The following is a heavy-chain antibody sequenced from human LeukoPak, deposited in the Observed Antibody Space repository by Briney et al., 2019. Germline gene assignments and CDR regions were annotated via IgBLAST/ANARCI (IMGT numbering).Heavy chain of an antibody. CDR3: ARLVDWYFDL. CDR2: IYYSGST. V-gene: IGHV4-61*01. Sequence: PSETLSLTCSVSGGSVSSGSYYWSWIRQPPGQGLEWIGYIYYSGSTNYNPSLKSRVTISVDTSKNQFSLKLSSVTAADTAVYYCARLVDWYFDLWGRGTLVTASS. D-gene: IGHD1-26*01. CDR1: GGSVSSGSYY. J-gene: IGHJ2*01.